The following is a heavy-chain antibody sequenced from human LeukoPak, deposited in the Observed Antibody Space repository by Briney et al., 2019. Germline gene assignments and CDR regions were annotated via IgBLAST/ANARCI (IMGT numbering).Heavy chain of an antibody. CDR2: INPNSGVT. CDR3: ARDVHGAFDI. CDR1: GYTFTGYS. V-gene: IGHV1-2*02. Sequence: ASLKVSCKASGYTFTGYSMHWVRQAPGQGLEWMGWINPNSGVTNYAQKFQGRVTMSRDTSISTAYMELSRLRSDDTAVYYCARDVHGAFDIWGQGTMVTVSS. D-gene: IGHD6-6*01. J-gene: IGHJ3*02.